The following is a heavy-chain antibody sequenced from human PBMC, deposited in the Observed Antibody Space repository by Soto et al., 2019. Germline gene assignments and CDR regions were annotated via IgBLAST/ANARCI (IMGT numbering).Heavy chain of an antibody. Sequence: SETLSLTCIVSGGSISSGAYYWNWIRQHPGKGLEWFGYIHYSGTTYYNPSLKSRVTMSVDTSRNQFSLKLSSMTAADTAVYYCARDASTNWHYFDSWGQGILVTVSS. J-gene: IGHJ4*02. CDR3: ARDASTNWHYFDS. D-gene: IGHD1-1*01. CDR1: GGSISSGAYY. V-gene: IGHV4-31*03. CDR2: IHYSGTT.